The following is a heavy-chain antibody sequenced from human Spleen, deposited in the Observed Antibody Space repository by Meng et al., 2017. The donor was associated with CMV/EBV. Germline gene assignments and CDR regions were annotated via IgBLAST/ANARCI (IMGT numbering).Heavy chain of an antibody. V-gene: IGHV1-18*01. Sequence: KASGSTFPIYVISWVRQAHGQGLEWMGWISAYNGNTNYAQKLQGRVTMTTDTSTSIAYMELRSLRSDDTAVYYCARGGGSGWYKPDYWGQGTLVTVSS. CDR2: ISAYNGNT. J-gene: IGHJ4*02. CDR3: ARGGGSGWYKPDY. CDR1: GSTFPIYV. D-gene: IGHD6-19*01.